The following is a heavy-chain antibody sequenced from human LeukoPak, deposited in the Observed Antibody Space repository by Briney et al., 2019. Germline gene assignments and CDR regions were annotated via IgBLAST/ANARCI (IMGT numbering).Heavy chain of an antibody. V-gene: IGHV1-24*01. Sequence: ASVKVSCKVSGYTLTELSMHWLRQATGKGLEWMGGFDPEDGETIYAQKFQGRVTMTEDTSTDTAYMELSSLRSEDTTVYYCATAVTTERDYWGQGTLVTVSS. J-gene: IGHJ4*02. D-gene: IGHD4-17*01. CDR3: ATAVTTERDY. CDR2: FDPEDGET. CDR1: GYTLTELS.